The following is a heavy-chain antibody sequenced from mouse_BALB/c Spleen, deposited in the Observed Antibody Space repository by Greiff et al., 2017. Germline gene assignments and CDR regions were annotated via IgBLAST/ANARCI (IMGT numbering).Heavy chain of an antibody. CDR3: ARDHYYGSSYWYFDV. J-gene: IGHJ1*01. D-gene: IGHD1-1*01. Sequence: VQLVESGPGLVAPSQSLSITCTVSGFSLTSYGVHWVRQPPGKGLEWLGVIWAGGSTNYNSALMSRLSISKDNSKSQVFLKMNSLQTDDTAMYYCARDHYYGSSYWYFDVWGAGTTVTVSS. CDR1: GFSLTSYG. CDR2: IWAGGST. V-gene: IGHV2-9*02.